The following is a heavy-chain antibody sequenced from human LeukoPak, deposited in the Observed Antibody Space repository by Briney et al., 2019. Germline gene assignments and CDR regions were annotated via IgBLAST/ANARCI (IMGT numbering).Heavy chain of an antibody. CDR1: GFTFSSYS. Sequence: GGALILFCAASGFTFSSYSMNWVRQAPGKGLEWFSSISSSSSYIYYADPVKGRYNTSSNNAKNSLYLKMTSLSAEDTAVYYCARDYWNFTTVNWFDPWGQGTLVTVSS. CDR2: ISSSSSYI. J-gene: IGHJ5*02. V-gene: IGHV3-21*01. D-gene: IGHD1-7*01. CDR3: ARDYWNFTTVNWFDP.